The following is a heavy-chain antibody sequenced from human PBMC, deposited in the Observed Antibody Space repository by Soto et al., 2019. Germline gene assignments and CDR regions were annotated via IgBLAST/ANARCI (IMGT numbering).Heavy chain of an antibody. V-gene: IGHV4-34*01. CDR1: GGSFSGYY. CDR3: ARGGNCSGGSCYSSFDY. D-gene: IGHD2-15*01. CDR2: INHSGST. Sequence: QVQLQQWGAGLLKPSETLSLTCAVYGGSFSGYYWSWIRQPPGKGLEWIGEINHSGSTNYNPSLKSRGTISVDPSKNQFSLKLSSVTAADTAVYYCARGGNCSGGSCYSSFDYWGQGTLVTVSS. J-gene: IGHJ4*02.